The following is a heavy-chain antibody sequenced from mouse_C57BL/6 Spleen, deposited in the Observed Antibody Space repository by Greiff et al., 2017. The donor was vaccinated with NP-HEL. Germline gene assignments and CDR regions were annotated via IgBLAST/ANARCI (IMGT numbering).Heavy chain of an antibody. CDR1: GFTFSDYG. CDR2: ISSGSSTI. J-gene: IGHJ2*01. Sequence: EVHLVESGGGLVKPGGSLTLSCAASGFTFSDYGMHWVRQAPEKGLEWVAYISSGSSTIYYADTVKGRFTISRDNAKNTLFLQMTSLRSEDTAMYYCARRTGLGPYYFDYWGQGTTLTVSS. CDR3: ARRTGLGPYYFDY. V-gene: IGHV5-17*01. D-gene: IGHD3-1*01.